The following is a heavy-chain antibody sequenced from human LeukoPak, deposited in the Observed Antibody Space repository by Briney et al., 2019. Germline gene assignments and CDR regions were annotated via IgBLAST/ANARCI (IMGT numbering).Heavy chain of an antibody. V-gene: IGHV5-51*01. D-gene: IGHD3-9*01. Sequence: GESLKISCKGSGYSFTSYWIGWVRQMPGKGLEWMGIIYPGDFDTRYSPSFQGQVTISADKSISTAYLQWSSLKASDTAMYYCARRLYDILTGYYFDYWGQGTLVTVSS. CDR1: GYSFTSYW. CDR3: ARRLYDILTGYYFDY. CDR2: IYPGDFDT. J-gene: IGHJ4*02.